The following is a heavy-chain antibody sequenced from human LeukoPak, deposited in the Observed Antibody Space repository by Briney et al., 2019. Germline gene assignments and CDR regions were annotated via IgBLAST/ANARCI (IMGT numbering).Heavy chain of an antibody. V-gene: IGHV4-39*01. CDR3: ARHPVLEPFDC. Sequence: RASETLSLTCTVSGGSIIRTSYSWGWIRQPPGKGLEWIGSVYYSGSTSYTPSLKSRFTISVDTSKNQFSLNLTSVTAADTAMYYCARHPVLEPFDCWGQGTLVTVSS. D-gene: IGHD1-1*01. J-gene: IGHJ4*02. CDR1: GGSIIRTSYS. CDR2: VYYSGST.